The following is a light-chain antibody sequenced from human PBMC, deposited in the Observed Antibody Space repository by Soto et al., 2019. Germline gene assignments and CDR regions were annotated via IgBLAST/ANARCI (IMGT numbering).Light chain of an antibody. V-gene: IGKV1D-13*01. CDR2: DAS. Sequence: AIQLTQSPSSLSASVGDRVTITCRASQGTSSALAWYQQKPGKAPKLLIYDASSLESGVPSRLSGSGSGTDFTRSKCSLQPEDFATYSCQQFNNYPHTFGGGTKVDSK. CDR3: QQFNNYPHT. CDR1: QGTSSA. J-gene: IGKJ4*01.